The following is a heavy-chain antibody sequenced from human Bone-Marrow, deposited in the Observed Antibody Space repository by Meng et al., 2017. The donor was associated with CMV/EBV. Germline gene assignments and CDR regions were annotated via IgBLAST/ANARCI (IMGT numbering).Heavy chain of an antibody. CDR3: ASANMVPTYYYYYGMDV. Sequence: GGSLRLSCAASGFTFSSYSMNWVRQAPGKGLEWVSYISSSSSTIYYADSVKGRFTISRDNAKNSLYLQMNSLRAEDTAVYYCASANMVPTYYYYYGMDVWVQGTTVTVSS. CDR1: GFTFSSYS. J-gene: IGHJ6*02. V-gene: IGHV3-48*04. D-gene: IGHD3-10*01. CDR2: ISSSSSTI.